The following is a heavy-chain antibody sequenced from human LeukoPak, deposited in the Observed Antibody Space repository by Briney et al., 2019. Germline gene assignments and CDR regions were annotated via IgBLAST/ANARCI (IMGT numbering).Heavy chain of an antibody. V-gene: IGHV3-23*01. Sequence: GGSLRLSCAASGFIFSNYAMTWVRQAPGKWLEWVSSSGSTTDYSDSVKGRFTISRDNSKNTLYLQMNSLRADDTAVYYCTRDSSYGDYSTAFDYWGQGALVTVSS. CDR3: TRDSSYGDYSTAFDY. CDR1: GFIFSNYA. CDR2: SGSTT. D-gene: IGHD4-17*01. J-gene: IGHJ4*02.